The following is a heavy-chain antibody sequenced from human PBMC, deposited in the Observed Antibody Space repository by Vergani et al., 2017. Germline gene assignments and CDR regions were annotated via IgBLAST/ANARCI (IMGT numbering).Heavy chain of an antibody. D-gene: IGHD6-19*01. CDR1: GGTFSSYA. V-gene: IGHV1-69*18. J-gene: IGHJ6*02. Sequence: VQLVQSGAEVKKPGSSVKVSCKASGGTFSSYAISWVRQAPGQGLEWMGRIIPIFGTANYAQKFQGRVTITADESTSTAYMELSSLRSEDTAVYYCASGIAVAGTNYYYGMDVWGQGTTVTVSS. CDR2: IIPIFGTA. CDR3: ASGIAVAGTNYYYGMDV.